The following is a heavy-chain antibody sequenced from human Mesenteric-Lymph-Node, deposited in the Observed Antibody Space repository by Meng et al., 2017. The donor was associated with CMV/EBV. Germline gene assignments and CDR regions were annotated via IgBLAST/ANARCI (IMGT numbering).Heavy chain of an antibody. J-gene: IGHJ5*02. CDR2: ISAYYGNT. V-gene: IGHV1-18*01. CDR1: GYTFSSYG. CDR3: ARGYYDFWSGYFGNWFDP. Sequence: ASVKVSCKASGYTFSSYGISWVRQAPGQGLEWMGWISAYYGNTHYAQKVQGRVTMTTDTSTSTVYMELRSLRSDDTAIYYCARGYYDFWSGYFGNWFDPWGQGTLVTVSS. D-gene: IGHD3-3*01.